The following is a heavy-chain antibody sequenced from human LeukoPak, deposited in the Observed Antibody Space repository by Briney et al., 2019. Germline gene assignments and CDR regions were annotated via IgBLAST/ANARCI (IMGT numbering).Heavy chain of an antibody. J-gene: IGHJ4*02. Sequence: SETLSLTCTVSGGSISSGGYYWSWLRQPPGKGLEWIGYIYHSGSTYYNPSLKSRVTISVDTSKNQFSLKLSSVTAADTAVYYCAREPLRNYYDSSGIYRGGRDYWGQGTLVTVSS. CDR2: IYHSGST. D-gene: IGHD3-22*01. CDR1: GGSISSGGYY. CDR3: AREPLRNYYDSSGIYRGGRDY. V-gene: IGHV4-30-2*01.